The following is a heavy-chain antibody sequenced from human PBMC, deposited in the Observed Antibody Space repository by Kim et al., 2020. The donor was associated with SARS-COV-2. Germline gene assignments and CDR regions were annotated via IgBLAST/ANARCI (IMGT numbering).Heavy chain of an antibody. J-gene: IGHJ4*02. CDR1: GFPFSYYS. CDR3: AKEKGYGSGWYWDS. Sequence: GGSLRLSCAASGFPFSYYSVSWVRQAPGKGLEWVSGLSGGGETTYYADSVKGRFTISRDNSKNTLYLQMNSLRAEDTAVYYCAKEKGYGSGWYWDSWGQGTLVTVSS. V-gene: IGHV3-23*01. CDR2: LSGGGETT. D-gene: IGHD6-19*01.